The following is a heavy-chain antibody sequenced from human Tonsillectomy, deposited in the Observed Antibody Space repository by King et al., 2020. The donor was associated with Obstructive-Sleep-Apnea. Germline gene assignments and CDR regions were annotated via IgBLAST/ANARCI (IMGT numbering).Heavy chain of an antibody. D-gene: IGHD6-13*01. CDR3: ARDKLDDYYYYVMDV. CDR2: INPNSGGT. V-gene: IGHV1-2*02. Sequence: LVQSGAEVKKPGASVKVSCKASGYTFTGYYIHWVRQAPGQGLEWMGWINPNSGGTNYAQKFQGRVTMTRDTSICTAYMELSRLRSADTAVYFCARDKLDDYYYYVMDVWGQGTTVTVSS. CDR1: GYTFTGYY. J-gene: IGHJ6*02.